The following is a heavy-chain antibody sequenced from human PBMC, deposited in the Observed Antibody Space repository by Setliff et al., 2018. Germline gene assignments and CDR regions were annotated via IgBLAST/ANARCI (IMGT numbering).Heavy chain of an antibody. CDR1: GFTFDDYA. D-gene: IGHD3-22*01. V-gene: IGHV3-43D*04. Sequence: GGSLRLSCAASGFTFDDYAMHWVRQAPGKGLEWVSLISWDGGSTYYADSVKGRFTISRDNSKNSLYLQMNSLRAEDTAVYYCARDTLYQHYYTSSGYPDYWGQGTLVTVSS. CDR3: ARDTLYQHYYTSSGYPDY. CDR2: ISWDGGST. J-gene: IGHJ4*02.